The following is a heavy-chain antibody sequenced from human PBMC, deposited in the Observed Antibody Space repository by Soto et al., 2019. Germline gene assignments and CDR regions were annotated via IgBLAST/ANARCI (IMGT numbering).Heavy chain of an antibody. CDR1: GFTFSDYY. CDR2: ISSSSSYT. D-gene: IGHD2-2*01. CDR3: ARGGVVPAAIYY. V-gene: IGHV3-11*06. Sequence: ESGGGLVKPGGSLRLSCAASGFTFSDYYMSWIRQAPGKGLEWVSYISSSSSYTNYADSVKGRFTISRDNAKNSLYLQMNSLRAEDTAVYYCARGGVVPAAIYYWGQGTLVTVSS. J-gene: IGHJ4*02.